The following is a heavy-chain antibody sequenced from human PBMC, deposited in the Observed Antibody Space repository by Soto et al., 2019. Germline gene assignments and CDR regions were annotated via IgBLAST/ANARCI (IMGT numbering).Heavy chain of an antibody. J-gene: IGHJ6*02. D-gene: IGHD2-2*01. Sequence: EVQLVESGGGLVKPGGSLRLSCAASGITFSNAWMTWVRQAPGKGLEWVGRIKSITDGGITDYAAPVKGRFTISRDDSKDTLYLQMNNLRTGDTAVYHCTTDSADIVVVPATFGMDVWGQGTTVTVSS. CDR1: GITFSNAW. CDR3: TTDSADIVVVPATFGMDV. CDR2: IKSITDGGIT. V-gene: IGHV3-15*01.